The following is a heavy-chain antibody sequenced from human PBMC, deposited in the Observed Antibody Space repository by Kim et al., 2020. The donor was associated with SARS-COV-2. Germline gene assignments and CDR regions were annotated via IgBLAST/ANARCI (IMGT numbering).Heavy chain of an antibody. CDR2: ISGSGGST. J-gene: IGHJ4*02. Sequence: GGSLRLSCAASGFTFSSYAMSWVRQAPGKGLEWVSAISGSGGSTYYADSVKGRFTISRDNSKNTLYLQMNSLRAEDTAVYYCATGGRSDYYDSKGAYWGQGTLVTVSS. D-gene: IGHD3-22*01. CDR3: ATGGRSDYYDSKGAY. V-gene: IGHV3-23*01. CDR1: GFTFSSYA.